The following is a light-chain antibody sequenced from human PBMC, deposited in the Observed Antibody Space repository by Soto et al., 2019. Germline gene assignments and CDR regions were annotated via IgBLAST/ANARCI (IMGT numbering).Light chain of an antibody. CDR1: QSISTY. Sequence: DIQMTQSPSSLSASVGDRVTIPGRASQSISTYLIWYQQKPGKAPKLLIYAASSLQSGVPSRFSGSGSGTDFTLTISSLQPEDFATYYCQQSYSTPYTFGQGTKLEIK. V-gene: IGKV1-39*01. CDR2: AAS. CDR3: QQSYSTPYT. J-gene: IGKJ2*01.